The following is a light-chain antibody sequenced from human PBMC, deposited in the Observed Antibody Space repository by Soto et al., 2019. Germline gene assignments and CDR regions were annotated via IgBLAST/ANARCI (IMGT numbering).Light chain of an antibody. CDR3: AAWDDSLNGFYV. CDR2: SNN. Sequence: SVLTQPPSASGTPGQRVTISCSGSSSNIGSNTINWYQQLPGTAPKLLIYSNNQRPSGVPDRFSGSKSGTSASLAISGLQSEDEADYYCAAWDDSLNGFYVFGTGTKVTLL. J-gene: IGLJ1*01. CDR1: SSNIGSNT. V-gene: IGLV1-44*01.